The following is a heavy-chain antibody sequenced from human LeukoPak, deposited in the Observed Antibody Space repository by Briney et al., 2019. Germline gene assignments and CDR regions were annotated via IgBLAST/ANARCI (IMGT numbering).Heavy chain of an antibody. Sequence: ASVKVSCKASGGTFSSYAISWVRQAPGQGLEWMGGLIPIFGTANYAQKFQGRVTITTDESTSTAYMELSSLRSEDTAVYYCAGAFWSGYYRKYNWFDPWGQGTLVTVSS. CDR3: AGAFWSGYYRKYNWFDP. J-gene: IGHJ5*02. CDR1: GGTFSSYA. CDR2: LIPIFGTA. D-gene: IGHD3-3*01. V-gene: IGHV1-69*05.